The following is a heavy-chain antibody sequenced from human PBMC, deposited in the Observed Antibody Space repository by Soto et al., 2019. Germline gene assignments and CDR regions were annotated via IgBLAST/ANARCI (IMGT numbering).Heavy chain of an antibody. V-gene: IGHV4-59*01. D-gene: IGHD5-18*01. CDR3: ARSAWGYSYGFWFDP. J-gene: IGHJ5*02. CDR1: GGSISSYH. CDR2: IYYSGST. Sequence: SETLSLTCTVSGGSISSYHWSWIRQPPGKGLEWIGYIYYSGSTNYNPSLKSRVTISVDTSKNQFSLKLSSVTAADTAVYYCARSAWGYSYGFWFDPWGQGTLVTVSS.